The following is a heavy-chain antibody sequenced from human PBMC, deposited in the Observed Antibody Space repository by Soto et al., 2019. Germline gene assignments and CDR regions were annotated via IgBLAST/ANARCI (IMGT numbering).Heavy chain of an antibody. CDR3: ARSNY. CDR2: IGSSSSYI. J-gene: IGHJ4*02. V-gene: IGHV3-21*01. Sequence: GGSLRLSCAASGFTFSSYGMDWVRQAPGKGLDWVSPIGSSSSYIYYADSVKGRFTISRDNSKNTLYLQMNSLRAEDTAVYYCARSNYWGQGTLVTVSS. CDR1: GFTFSSYG.